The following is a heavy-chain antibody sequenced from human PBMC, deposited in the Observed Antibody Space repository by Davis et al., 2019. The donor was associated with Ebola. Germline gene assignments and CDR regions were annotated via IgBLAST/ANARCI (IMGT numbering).Heavy chain of an antibody. CDR1: GYTFTSYY. V-gene: IGHV1-46*01. J-gene: IGHJ4*02. CDR2: INPSGGST. CDR3: MREGDGY. Sequence: AASVKVSCKASGYTFTSYYMHWVRQAPGQGLEWMGIINPSGGSTSYAQKFQGRVTMTSDTSTSTVYMELSSLKSEDTAIFYCMREGDGYWGQGTLVTVSS. D-gene: IGHD2-21*01.